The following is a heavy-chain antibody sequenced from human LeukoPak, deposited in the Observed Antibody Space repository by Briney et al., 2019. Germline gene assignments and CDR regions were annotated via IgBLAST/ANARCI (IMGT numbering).Heavy chain of an antibody. J-gene: IGHJ4*02. Sequence: PGGSLRLSCAASGFTFSSYSMTWVRQAPGKGLEWVSSISSSSSYIYYADSVKGRFTISRDNAKNSLYLQMNSLRAEDTVVYYCARSVAVAGRSTRHRHFDYWGQGTLVTVSS. CDR2: ISSSSSYI. CDR1: GFTFSSYS. D-gene: IGHD6-19*01. CDR3: ARSVAVAGRSTRHRHFDY. V-gene: IGHV3-21*01.